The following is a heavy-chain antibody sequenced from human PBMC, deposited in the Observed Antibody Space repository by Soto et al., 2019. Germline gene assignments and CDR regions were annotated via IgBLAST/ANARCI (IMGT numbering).Heavy chain of an antibody. D-gene: IGHD3-16*02. V-gene: IGHV1-8*01. Sequence: GASVKVSCKASGYTFTSYDINWVRQATGQGLEWMGWMNPNSGNTGYAQKFQGRVTMTRNTSISTAYMELSSLRSEDTAVYYCARGSSAEFDYIWGSYRSGLIDYWGQGTLVTVSS. J-gene: IGHJ4*02. CDR1: GYTFTSYD. CDR2: MNPNSGNT. CDR3: ARGSSAEFDYIWGSYRSGLIDY.